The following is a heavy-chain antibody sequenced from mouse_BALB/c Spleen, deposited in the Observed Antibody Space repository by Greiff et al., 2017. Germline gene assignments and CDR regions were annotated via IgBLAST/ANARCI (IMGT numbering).Heavy chain of an antibody. J-gene: IGHJ3*01. CDR3: TRGGNYSPWFAY. CDR2: INPSNGGT. CDR1: GYTFTSYY. D-gene: IGHD2-1*01. Sequence: QVQLQQPGAELVKPGASVKLSCKASGYTFTSYYMYWVKQRPGQGLEWIGGINPSNGGTNFNEKFKSKATLTVDKSSSTAYMQLSSLTSEDSAVYYCTRGGNYSPWFAYWGQGTLVTVSA. V-gene: IGHV1S81*02.